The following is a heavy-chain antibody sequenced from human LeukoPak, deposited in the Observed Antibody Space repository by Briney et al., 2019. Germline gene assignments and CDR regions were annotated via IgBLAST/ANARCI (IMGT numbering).Heavy chain of an antibody. V-gene: IGHV3-49*04. J-gene: IGHJ6*03. Sequence: GGSLRLSCTASGFTFGDYAMSWVRQAPGKGLEWVGFIRSKAYGGTTEYAASVKGRFTISRDDSKSIAYLQMNSLKTEDTAVYYCTREVPYCGGDCYQYLYYYYYYMDVWGKGTTVTISS. CDR2: IRSKAYGGTT. CDR3: TREVPYCGGDCYQYLYYYYYYMDV. CDR1: GFTFGDYA. D-gene: IGHD2-21*02.